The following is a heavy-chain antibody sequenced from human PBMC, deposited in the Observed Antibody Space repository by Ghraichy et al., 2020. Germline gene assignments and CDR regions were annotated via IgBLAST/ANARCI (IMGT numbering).Heavy chain of an antibody. CDR2: ISYDGSNK. CDR1: GFTFSSYG. CDR3: AKDGYSGSYGDY. D-gene: IGHD1-26*01. V-gene: IGHV3-30*18. Sequence: GESLNISCAASGFTFSSYGMHWVRQAPGKGLEWVAVISYDGSNKYYADSVKGRFTISRDNSKNTLYLQMNSLRAEDTAVYYCAKDGYSGSYGDYWGQGTLVTVSS. J-gene: IGHJ4*02.